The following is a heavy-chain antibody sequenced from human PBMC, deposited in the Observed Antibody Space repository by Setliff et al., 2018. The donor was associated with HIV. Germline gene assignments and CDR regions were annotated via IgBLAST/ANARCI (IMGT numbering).Heavy chain of an antibody. CDR2: IYYDGGT. D-gene: IGHD2-8*02. V-gene: IGHV4-39*07. CDR3: VLGSSYFDY. Sequence: SETLSLTCIVSGGSISPTNYYWGWIRQPPGKGLEWIGNIYYDGGTYYNPSLKSRVTISVDTSKNQFSLNLSSVTAADTAVYYCVLGSSYFDYWGQGTLVTVSS. J-gene: IGHJ4*02. CDR1: GGSISPTNYY.